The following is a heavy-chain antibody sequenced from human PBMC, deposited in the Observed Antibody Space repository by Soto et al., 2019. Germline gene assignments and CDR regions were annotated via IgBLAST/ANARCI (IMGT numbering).Heavy chain of an antibody. J-gene: IGHJ6*02. CDR2: IIPIFGTA. V-gene: IGHV1-69*01. CDR1: GGTFSSYA. D-gene: IGHD6-6*01. CDR3: ARAMHSSSPYYYYYGMDV. Sequence: QVQLVQSGAEVKKPGSSVKVSCKASGGTFSSYAISWVRQAPGQGLEWMGGIIPIFGTANYAQKFQGRVTITADESTSTAYMELRSLRYEDTAVYYCARAMHSSSPYYYYYGMDVWGQGTTVTVSS.